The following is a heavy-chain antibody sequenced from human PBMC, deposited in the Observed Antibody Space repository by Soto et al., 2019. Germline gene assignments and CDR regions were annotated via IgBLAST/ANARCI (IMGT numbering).Heavy chain of an antibody. D-gene: IGHD6-6*01. V-gene: IGHV3-30*18. CDR2: ISYDGSNK. CDR3: AKGTDIAARYYNYYGMDV. Sequence: QVQLVESGGGVVQPGRSLRLSCAASGFTFSSYGMHWVRQAPGKGLEWVAVISYDGSNKYYADSVKGRFTISRDNSKNTLYLQMNSLRAEDTAVYDCAKGTDIAARYYNYYGMDVWGQGTTVTVSS. CDR1: GFTFSSYG. J-gene: IGHJ6*02.